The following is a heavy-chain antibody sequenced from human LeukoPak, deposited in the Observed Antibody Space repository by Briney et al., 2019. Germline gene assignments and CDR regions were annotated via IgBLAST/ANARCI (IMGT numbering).Heavy chain of an antibody. J-gene: IGHJ6*03. Sequence: SETLSLTCTASGGSISSYYWSWIRQPAGKGLEWIGRIYTSGSTNYNPALKSRVTMSVDTSKNQFSLKLSSVTAADTAVYYCARVNSSSRWGGYYYYYMDVWGKGTTVTVSS. CDR3: ARVNSSSRWGGYYYYYMDV. V-gene: IGHV4-4*07. D-gene: IGHD6-13*01. CDR1: GGSISSYY. CDR2: IYTSGST.